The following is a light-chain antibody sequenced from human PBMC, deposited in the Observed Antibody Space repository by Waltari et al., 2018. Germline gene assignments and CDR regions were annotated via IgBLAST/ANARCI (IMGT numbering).Light chain of an antibody. J-gene: IGLJ2*01. CDR1: NSNIGKNN. CDR3: AAWDDYLNGV. Sequence: QSVLTQPPSASGTPGQRVTISCPGSNSNIGKNNVNWYQQVPGTAPKLLIHKNDQRPSGVSDRFSASKSGATASLAISGLQSEDEGYYYCAAWDDYLNGVFGGGTMLTVL. V-gene: IGLV1-44*01. CDR2: KND.